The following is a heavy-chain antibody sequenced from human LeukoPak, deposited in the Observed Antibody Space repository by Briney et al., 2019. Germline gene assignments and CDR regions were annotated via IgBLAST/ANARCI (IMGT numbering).Heavy chain of an antibody. CDR1: GGSLYY. CDR3: ARHHTSSKPIDY. Sequence: SETLSLTCTVSGGSLYYWGWIRQPPGKGLEWIGSVYSTGHTNYNLSLKSRVTMSIDTSKNQLSLKLTSVTAADTAMYYCARHHTSSKPIDYWGQGTLVTVSA. D-gene: IGHD3-16*01. V-gene: IGHV4-39*01. J-gene: IGHJ4*02. CDR2: VYSTGHT.